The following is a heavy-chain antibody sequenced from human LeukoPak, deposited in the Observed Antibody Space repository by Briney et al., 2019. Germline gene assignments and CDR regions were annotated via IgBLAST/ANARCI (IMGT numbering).Heavy chain of an antibody. Sequence: PSETLSLTCTVSTGSISSSSYYRGWIRQPPGKGLEWIGNMYYSGSTYYNPSLKSRVTISVDTSKNQFSLKLSSVTVADTAVYYCASGGYYGSGSLDYWGQGTLVTVSS. J-gene: IGHJ4*02. CDR3: ASGGYYGSGSLDY. D-gene: IGHD3-10*01. V-gene: IGHV4-39*07. CDR2: MYYSGST. CDR1: TGSISSSSYY.